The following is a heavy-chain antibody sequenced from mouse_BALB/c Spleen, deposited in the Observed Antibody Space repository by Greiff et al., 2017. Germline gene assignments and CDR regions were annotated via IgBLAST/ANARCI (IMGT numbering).Heavy chain of an antibody. D-gene: IGHD3-1*01. CDR3: ARGLFDY. CDR1: GYTFTDYY. Sequence: VQLQQSGPELVKPGASVKVSCKASGYTFTDYYMDWVKQSHGESFEWIGRVNPYNGGTSYNQKFKGKATLTVDKSSSTAYMELNSLTSEDSAVYYCARGLFDYWGQGTTLTVSS. J-gene: IGHJ2*01. CDR2: VNPYNGGT. V-gene: IGHV1-19*01.